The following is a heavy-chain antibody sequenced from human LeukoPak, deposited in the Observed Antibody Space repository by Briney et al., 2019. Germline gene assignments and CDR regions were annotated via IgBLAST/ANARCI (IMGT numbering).Heavy chain of an antibody. CDR3: APDYSWQGWFQATLGANSPHTVQH. D-gene: IGHD5-18*01. J-gene: IGHJ1*01. CDR2: ISGSGGST. CDR1: GFTFSSYA. V-gene: IGHV3-23*01. Sequence: PGGSLRLSCAASGFTFSSYAMSWVRQAPGKGLEWVSAISGSGGSTYYADSVKGRFTISRDNSKNTLYLQMNSLRAEDTAVYYCAPDYSWQGWFQATLGANSPHTVQHWGQGTLVTVSS.